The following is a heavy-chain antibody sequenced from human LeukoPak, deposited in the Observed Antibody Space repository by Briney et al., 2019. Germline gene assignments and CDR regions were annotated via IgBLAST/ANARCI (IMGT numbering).Heavy chain of an antibody. CDR1: GGSISSSSYY. Sequence: SETLSLTCTVSGGSISSSSYYWGWIRQPPGKGLEWIGSIYYSGSTYYNPSLKSRVTISVDTSKNQFSLKLSSVTAADTAVYYCAGYCSGGSCYSSDYWGQGTLVTVSS. D-gene: IGHD2-15*01. V-gene: IGHV4-39*07. J-gene: IGHJ4*02. CDR3: AGYCSGGSCYSSDY. CDR2: IYYSGST.